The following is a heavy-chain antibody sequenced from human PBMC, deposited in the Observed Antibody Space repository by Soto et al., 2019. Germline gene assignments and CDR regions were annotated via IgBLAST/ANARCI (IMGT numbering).Heavy chain of an antibody. J-gene: IGHJ6*02. D-gene: IGHD3-10*01. CDR3: ARGPVTMFRGDPEGLYYSYSGTDV. V-gene: IGHV5-10-1*01. CDR1: GYNFTSYW. CDR2: IDPDGSYI. Sequence: GESLKISCKGSGYNFTSYWISWVRQMPGKGLEWMGGIDPDGSYIKYSPSFQGHVTFSADKSISTAYLQWSSLKASDTAMYYCARGPVTMFRGDPEGLYYSYSGTDVRRQGPTVTV.